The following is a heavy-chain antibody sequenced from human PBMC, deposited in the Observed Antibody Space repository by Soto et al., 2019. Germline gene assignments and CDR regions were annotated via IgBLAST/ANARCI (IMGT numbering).Heavy chain of an antibody. Sequence: ASVKVSCKASGYTFTGYYTHWVRQAPGQGLEWMGWINPNSGGTNYAQKFQGRVTMTRDTFISTAYMELSRLRSDDTAVYYCARDRHCSSTSCYGGHDAFDIWGQGTMVTVSS. D-gene: IGHD2-2*01. J-gene: IGHJ3*02. CDR1: GYTFTGYY. CDR3: ARDRHCSSTSCYGGHDAFDI. CDR2: INPNSGGT. V-gene: IGHV1-2*02.